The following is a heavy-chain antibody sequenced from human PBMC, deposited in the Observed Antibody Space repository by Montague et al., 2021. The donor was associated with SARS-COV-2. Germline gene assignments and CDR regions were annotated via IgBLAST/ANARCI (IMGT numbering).Heavy chain of an antibody. D-gene: IGHD3-16*02. CDR2: ISSSSSYI. Sequence: SLRLSCAASGFTFSSYSMNWVRQAPGKGLEWVSSISSSSSYIYYADSVKGRFTISRDNAKNSLYLQMNSLRAEDTAVYYCARDLSDYVWGCYRYFDYWGQGTLVTVSS. V-gene: IGHV3-21*01. J-gene: IGHJ4*02. CDR1: GFTFSSYS. CDR3: ARDLSDYVWGCYRYFDY.